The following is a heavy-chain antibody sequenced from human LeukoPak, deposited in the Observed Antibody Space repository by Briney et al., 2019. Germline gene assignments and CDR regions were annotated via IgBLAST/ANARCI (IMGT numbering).Heavy chain of an antibody. CDR3: ATLRQIAVAGKRAEDAFDI. CDR2: ISYDGSNK. J-gene: IGHJ4*02. Sequence: GGSLRLSCAASGFTFSSYGMHWVRQAPGKGLEWVAVISYDGSNKYYADSVKGRFTISRDNSKNTLYLQMNSLRAEDTAVYYCATLRQIAVAGKRAEDAFDIWGQGTLVTVSS. V-gene: IGHV3-30*03. CDR1: GFTFSSYG. D-gene: IGHD6-19*01.